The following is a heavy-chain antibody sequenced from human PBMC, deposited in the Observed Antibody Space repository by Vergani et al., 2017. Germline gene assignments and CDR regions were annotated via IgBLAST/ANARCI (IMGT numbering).Heavy chain of an antibody. CDR3: ARGCGSTSCYKRGEDWFDP. CDR2: INPSGGST. Sequence: QVQLVPSGAEVKNPGASGKVSCQASGYTFTSYYIHWVRPAPGQGLEWMGIINPSGGSTNYAQKFQGRVTMTRDTSTSTVFMELSSLRSEDTAVYYCARGCGSTSCYKRGEDWFDPWGQGTLVTVSS. D-gene: IGHD2-2*02. CDR1: GYTFTSYY. V-gene: IGHV1-46*01. J-gene: IGHJ5*02.